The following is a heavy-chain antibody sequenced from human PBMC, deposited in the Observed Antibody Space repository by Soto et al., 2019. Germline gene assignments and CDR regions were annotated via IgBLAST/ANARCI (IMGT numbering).Heavy chain of an antibody. V-gene: IGHV3-9*01. Sequence: EVQLVESGGGLVQPGRSLRLSCAASGFTFVDYAVHWVRQVPGKGLEWDSGISWNSGSIGYADSVKGRFTTPRDNAKTSLYLQMNSLRAEDTALYYCAKDRNHHYYSGGAFDIWGRRTMVTVSS. J-gene: IGHJ3*02. CDR1: GFTFVDYA. D-gene: IGHD1-26*01. CDR3: AKDRNHHYYSGGAFDI. CDR2: ISWNSGSI.